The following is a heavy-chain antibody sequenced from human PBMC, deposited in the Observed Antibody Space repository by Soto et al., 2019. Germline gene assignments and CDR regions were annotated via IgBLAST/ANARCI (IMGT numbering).Heavy chain of an antibody. CDR1: GFTFSSYS. CDR3: ARAADSSGWYYFDY. Sequence: GGSLRLSCAASGFTFSSYSMNWVRQAPGKGLEWVSYISSSSSTIYYADSVKGRFTISRDNAKNSLYLQMNSLRAEDTAVYYCARAADSSGWYYFDYWGQGTLVTVSS. J-gene: IGHJ4*02. D-gene: IGHD6-19*01. V-gene: IGHV3-48*01. CDR2: ISSSSSTI.